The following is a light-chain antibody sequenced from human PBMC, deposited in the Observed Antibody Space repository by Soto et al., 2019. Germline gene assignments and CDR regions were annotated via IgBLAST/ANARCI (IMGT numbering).Light chain of an antibody. CDR1: QRVITNY. J-gene: IGKJ3*01. CDR3: QHYGSSPPLFT. Sequence: EVVLTQSPGTLSLSPGERATLSCRTSQRVITNYLAWYQQKPGQAPRLLIYDASTRATGVPDRFSGSGSGTDFTLTISRLAPEDFAVYYCQHYGSSPPLFTFGPGTKVDVK. V-gene: IGKV3-20*01. CDR2: DAS.